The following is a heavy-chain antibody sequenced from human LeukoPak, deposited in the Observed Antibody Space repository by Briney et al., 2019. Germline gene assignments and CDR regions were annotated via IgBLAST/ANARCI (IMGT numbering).Heavy chain of an antibody. CDR3: ANAPINYYGSGSYYSD. Sequence: PGGSLRLSCAASGFTFSSYAMSWVRQAPGKGLEWVSAISGSGGSTYYADSVKGRFTISRDNSKNTLYLQMNSLRAEDTAVYYCANAPINYYGSGSYYSDWGQGTLVTVSS. CDR1: GFTFSSYA. J-gene: IGHJ4*02. D-gene: IGHD3-10*01. V-gene: IGHV3-23*01. CDR2: ISGSGGST.